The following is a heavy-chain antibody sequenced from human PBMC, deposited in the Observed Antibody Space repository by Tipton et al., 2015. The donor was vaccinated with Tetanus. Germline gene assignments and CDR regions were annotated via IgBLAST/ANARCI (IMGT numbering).Heavy chain of an antibody. D-gene: IGHD6-19*01. CDR2: INPSGGST. J-gene: IGHJ5*02. CDR3: ARVFIAVAGHNWFAP. CDR1: GYTFTSYY. V-gene: IGHV1-46*01. Sequence: QVQLVQSGPEVKKPGASVKVSCKASGYTFTSYYMHWVRQAPGQGLEWMGIINPSGGSTSYAQKFQGRVTMTRDTSTSTVYMELSSLRSEDTAVYYCARVFIAVAGHNWFAPWGQGTLVTVSS.